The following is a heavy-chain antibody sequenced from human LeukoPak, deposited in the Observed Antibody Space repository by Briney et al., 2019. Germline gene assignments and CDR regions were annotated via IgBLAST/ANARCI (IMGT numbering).Heavy chain of an antibody. CDR1: GGTFSDHA. J-gene: IGHJ4*02. CDR2: IIPLLGLR. D-gene: IGHD6-19*01. V-gene: IGHV1-69*04. Sequence: SVKVSCKASGGTFSDHAVSWVRQAPGQGLEWMGRIIPLLGLRSYAQKFQDRVTISADKSTSTAYMELSSLRSEDSALFYCAIIAVGGVDPFDSWGQGALVTVSS. CDR3: AIIAVGGVDPFDS.